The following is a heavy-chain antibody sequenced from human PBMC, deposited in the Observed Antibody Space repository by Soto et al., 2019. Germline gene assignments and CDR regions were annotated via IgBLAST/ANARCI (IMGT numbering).Heavy chain of an antibody. J-gene: IGHJ2*01. CDR1: GGTFSSYT. V-gene: IGHV1-69*12. CDR2: IIPIFGTA. D-gene: IGHD5-12*01. Sequence: QVQLVQSGAEVKKPGSSVTVCCKASGGTFSSYTISWVRQAPGQGLEWMGVIIPIFGTANYAQKFQGRVMITADEATSTAYMELSSLRSEDTAVYYCARGNQRWLQLLYFALWGRGTLVTVS. CDR3: ARGNQRWLQLLYFAL.